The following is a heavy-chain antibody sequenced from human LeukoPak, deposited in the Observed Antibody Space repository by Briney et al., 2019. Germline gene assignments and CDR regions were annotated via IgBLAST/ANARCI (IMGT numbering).Heavy chain of an antibody. D-gene: IGHD1-26*01. J-gene: IGHJ4*02. Sequence: SETLSLTCAVYGGSFSGYYWSWIRQPPGKGLEWIGEINHSGSTNYNPSLKSRVTISVDTSKNQCSLKLSSVTAADTAVYYCARGGRDGHNCWGQGTLVTVSS. CDR1: GGSFSGYY. CDR2: INHSGST. V-gene: IGHV4-34*01. CDR3: ARGGRDGHNC.